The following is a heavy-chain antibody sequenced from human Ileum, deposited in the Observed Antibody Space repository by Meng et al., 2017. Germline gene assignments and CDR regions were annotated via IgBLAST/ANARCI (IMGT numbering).Heavy chain of an antibody. Sequence: QVRLQQWGAGLLKPSETLSLTCAVYGGSFSGYYWSWVRQSPEKGLEWIAEINHSGSSNYNPSFQSRVTISVDRPRNQFSLKLSSVTAADTGVYYCARPAGYSSDWYKYFQHWGQGTLVTVSS. CDR3: ARPAGYSSDWYKYFQH. CDR2: INHSGSS. J-gene: IGHJ1*01. V-gene: IGHV4-34*02. CDR1: GGSFSGYY. D-gene: IGHD6-13*01.